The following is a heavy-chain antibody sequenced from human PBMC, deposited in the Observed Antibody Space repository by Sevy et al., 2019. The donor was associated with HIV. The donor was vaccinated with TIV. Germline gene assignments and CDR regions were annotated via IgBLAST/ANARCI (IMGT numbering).Heavy chain of an antibody. CDR1: GYTFTSYG. D-gene: IGHD3-16*01. CDR2: ISAYNGNT. V-gene: IGHV1-18*01. CDR3: ARVMLVADSVYGMDV. Sequence: ASVKVSCKASGYTFTSYGISWVRQAPGQGLEWMGWISAYNGNTNYAQKLQGRDTMTTDTSTSTAYMELRSLRSDDTAVYYCARVMLVADSVYGMDVWGQGTTVSVSS. J-gene: IGHJ6*02.